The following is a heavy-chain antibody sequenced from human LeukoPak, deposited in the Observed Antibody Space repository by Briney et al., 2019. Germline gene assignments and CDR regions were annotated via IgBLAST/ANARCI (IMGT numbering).Heavy chain of an antibody. D-gene: IGHD3-10*01. CDR1: GYTFSNFG. Sequence: ASVKVSCKASGYTFSNFGISWVRQAPGQGLEWMGWISAYNGNTNYAQRLQGRVTMTTDTSTSTAYMELRSLRSDDTAVYYCARDALQLLWFGESCFDYWGQGTLVTVSS. J-gene: IGHJ4*02. CDR3: ARDALQLLWFGESCFDY. V-gene: IGHV1-18*01. CDR2: ISAYNGNT.